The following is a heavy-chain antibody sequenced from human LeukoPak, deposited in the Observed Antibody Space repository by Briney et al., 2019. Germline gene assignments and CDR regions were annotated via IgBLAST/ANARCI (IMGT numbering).Heavy chain of an antibody. CDR3: TPDDYGDTS. Sequence: GGSLRLSCAASGFTFSNAWMSWVRQAPGKGLEWVDRIKSKTDGGTTDYAAPVNGRFIISRDDSKNTLYLQMNSLKTEDTAVYYCTPDDYGDTSWGQGTLVTVSS. V-gene: IGHV3-15*01. J-gene: IGHJ5*02. CDR1: GFTFSNAW. D-gene: IGHD4-17*01. CDR2: IKSKTDGGTT.